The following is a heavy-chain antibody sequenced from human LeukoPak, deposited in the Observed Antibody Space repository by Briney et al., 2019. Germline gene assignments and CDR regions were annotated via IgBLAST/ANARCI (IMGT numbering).Heavy chain of an antibody. CDR3: AKDSVGVAGPDY. D-gene: IGHD6-19*01. J-gene: IGHJ4*02. Sequence: PVESLRLSCAASGFTFSMYAMSWVRQAPGKGLEWVSVISVDGGGTYYADSVKGRFTISRDNSKSTLYLQMNSLRAEDTAVYYCAKDSVGVAGPDYWGQGSLVTVSS. CDR2: ISVDGGGT. CDR1: GFTFSMYA. V-gene: IGHV3-23*01.